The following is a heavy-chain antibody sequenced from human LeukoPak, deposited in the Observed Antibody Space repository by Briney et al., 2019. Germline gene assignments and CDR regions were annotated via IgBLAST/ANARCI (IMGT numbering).Heavy chain of an antibody. CDR1: GFTFSSYA. Sequence: PGGSLRLSCAASGFTFSSYAMHWVRQAPGKGLEWVAVISYDGSNKYYADSVKGRFTISRDNSKNKLYLEMNRLRAEETAVYLWARVGFQPYWGQGTLVTVPS. V-gene: IGHV3-30-3*01. J-gene: IGHJ1*01. D-gene: IGHD3-10*01. CDR2: ISYDGSNK. CDR3: ARVGFQPY.